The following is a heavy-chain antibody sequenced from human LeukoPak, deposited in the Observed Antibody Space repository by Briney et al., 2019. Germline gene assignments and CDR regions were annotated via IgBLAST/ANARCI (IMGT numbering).Heavy chain of an antibody. CDR1: GGSISSYY. CDR2: IYCSGST. CDR3: AIHTSGWYPYFDY. D-gene: IGHD6-19*01. V-gene: IGHV4-59*01. Sequence: SETLSLTCTVSGGSISSYYWSWVRQPPGKGLEWIGYIYCSGSTNYNPSLKSRVTISVDTSKNQFSLKLSSVTAADTAVYYCAIHTSGWYPYFDYWGQGTLVTVSS. J-gene: IGHJ4*02.